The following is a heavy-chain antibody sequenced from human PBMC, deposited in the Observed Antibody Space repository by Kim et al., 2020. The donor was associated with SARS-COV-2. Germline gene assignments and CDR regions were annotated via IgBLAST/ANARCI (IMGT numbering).Heavy chain of an antibody. Sequence: YNPSLKSRVTISVDTSKNQFSLKLSSVTAADTAVYYCARGGTVTTNPLDYWGQGTLVTVSS. CDR3: ARGGTVTTNPLDY. D-gene: IGHD4-17*01. V-gene: IGHV4-34*01. J-gene: IGHJ4*02.